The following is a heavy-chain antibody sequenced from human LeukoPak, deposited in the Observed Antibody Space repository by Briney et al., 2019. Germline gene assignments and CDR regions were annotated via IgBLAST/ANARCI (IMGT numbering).Heavy chain of an antibody. CDR1: GFSLSTTDVG. D-gene: IGHD6-6*01. Sequence: SGPTLLKPTQTLTLTCTFSGFSLSTTDVGVGWIRQPPGEALEWLALIYWDDDKRYSPSQKSRLTITKDTSKNQVVLTMANMDPADTATYYCAFSKYSRSDFDSWGQGTLVTVSS. V-gene: IGHV2-5*02. CDR2: IYWDDDK. CDR3: AFSKYSRSDFDS. J-gene: IGHJ4*02.